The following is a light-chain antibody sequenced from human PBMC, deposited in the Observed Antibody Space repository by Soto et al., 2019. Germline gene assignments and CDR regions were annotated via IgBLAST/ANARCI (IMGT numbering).Light chain of an antibody. V-gene: IGLV1-40*01. Sequence: QSVMTQPPSVSAAPGQTVTISCSGSSSNIGAGYDVHWYRHLPGKAPKLLIYYNNNRPSGVPDRFSASKSGTSASLAITGLQADDEADYYCQSYDSSLNGWVFGGGTKLTVL. J-gene: IGLJ3*02. CDR1: SSNIGAGYD. CDR3: QSYDSSLNGWV. CDR2: YNN.